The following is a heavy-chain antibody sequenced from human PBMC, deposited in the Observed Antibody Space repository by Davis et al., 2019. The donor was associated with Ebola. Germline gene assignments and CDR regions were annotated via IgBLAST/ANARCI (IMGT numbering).Heavy chain of an antibody. V-gene: IGHV1-46*01. J-gene: IGHJ5*02. CDR3: ARRGVTTNPWGLGFDP. D-gene: IGHD4-11*01. CDR2: INPSGGST. CDR1: GGTFSSYA. Sequence: ASVKVSCKASGGTFSSYAISWVRQAPGQGLEWMGIINPSGGSTSYAQKFQGRVTTTRDTSTSTVYMELSSLRAEDTAVYYCARRGVTTNPWGLGFDPWGQGTLVTVSS.